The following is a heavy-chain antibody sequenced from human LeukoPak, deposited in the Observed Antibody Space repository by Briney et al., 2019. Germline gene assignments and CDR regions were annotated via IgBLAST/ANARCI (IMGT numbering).Heavy chain of an antibody. J-gene: IGHJ4*02. CDR3: ASFRYYDSSGYYRGYFDY. D-gene: IGHD3-22*01. Sequence: SETLSLTCIVSGGSIRSYYWSWIRQPPGKGLEWIGYIYYSGSTNYNPSLKSRVTISVDTSKNQFSLKLSSVTAADTAVYYCASFRYYDSSGYYRGYFDYWGLGTLVTVSS. V-gene: IGHV4-59*01. CDR1: GGSIRSYY. CDR2: IYYSGST.